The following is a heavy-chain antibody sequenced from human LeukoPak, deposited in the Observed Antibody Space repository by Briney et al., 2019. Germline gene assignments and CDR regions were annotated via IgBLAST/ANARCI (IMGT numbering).Heavy chain of an antibody. Sequence: ASVNVSCKASGYTFTSYAMHWVRQAPGQRLEWMGWINAGNGNTKYSQKFQGRVTITRDTSASTAYMELSSLRSEDTAVYYCARGQYYYDSSGYYPLGYWGQGTLVTVSS. D-gene: IGHD3-22*01. CDR1: GYTFTSYA. CDR3: ARGQYYYDSSGYYPLGY. CDR2: INAGNGNT. V-gene: IGHV1-3*01. J-gene: IGHJ4*02.